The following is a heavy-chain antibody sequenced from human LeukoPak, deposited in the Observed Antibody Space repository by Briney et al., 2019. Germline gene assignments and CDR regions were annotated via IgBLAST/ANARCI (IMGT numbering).Heavy chain of an antibody. J-gene: IGHJ4*02. CDR3: ARAGGRRRPIDY. Sequence: ASVKVSCKASGYTFTSYDINWLRQATGQGVEWLGWMNPNSGNTGYAQKFQGRVTMTRNTSISTAYMELGSVRSEETAVYYCARAGGRRRPIDYWGQGTLVTVSS. CDR2: MNPNSGNT. CDR1: GYTFTSYD. D-gene: IGHD2-15*01. V-gene: IGHV1-8*01.